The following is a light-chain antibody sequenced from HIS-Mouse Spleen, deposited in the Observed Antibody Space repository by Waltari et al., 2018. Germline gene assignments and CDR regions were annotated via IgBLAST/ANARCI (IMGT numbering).Light chain of an antibody. J-gene: IGLJ2*01. Sequence: SSELTQDPAVSVALGQTVRITCQGDSLRSYYASWYQQKHGQAPVLVIYGKNNRPSVIPDRFSGSSSGNTASLTITGAQAEDEADYYCNSRDSSGNHLVFGGGTKLTVL. V-gene: IGLV3-19*01. CDR2: GKN. CDR1: SLRSYY. CDR3: NSRDSSGNHLV.